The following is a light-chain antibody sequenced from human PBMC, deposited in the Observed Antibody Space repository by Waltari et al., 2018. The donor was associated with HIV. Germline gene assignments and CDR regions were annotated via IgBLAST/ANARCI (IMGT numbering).Light chain of an antibody. CDR2: QDR. CDR3: QAWDSNTAHVL. Sequence: SYDLTQPPSVSVSPGQTASITCSGAKLGDKYASWYQQKAGQSPVLVIFQDRPRPSGPPDRFSGSNAGNTATLTISGTQAMDEADYYCQAWDSNTAHVLFGGGTKVTVL. V-gene: IGLV3-1*01. CDR1: KLGDKY. J-gene: IGLJ2*01.